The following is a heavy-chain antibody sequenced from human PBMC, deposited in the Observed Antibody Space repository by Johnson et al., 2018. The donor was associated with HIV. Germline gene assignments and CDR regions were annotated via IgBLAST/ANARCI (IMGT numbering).Heavy chain of an antibody. Sequence: QVQLVESGGGLVQPGGSLRLSCAASGFTFSNYGMHWVRQAPGKGLEWVAVISYDGSNKYYADSVKGRFTISRDNSKNTLYMQMNSLRAEDTAVYYCARIAAAAIDAFDIWGQGTMVTVSS. V-gene: IGHV3-30*03. CDR3: ARIAAAAIDAFDI. J-gene: IGHJ3*02. CDR1: GFTFSNYG. D-gene: IGHD6-13*01. CDR2: ISYDGSNK.